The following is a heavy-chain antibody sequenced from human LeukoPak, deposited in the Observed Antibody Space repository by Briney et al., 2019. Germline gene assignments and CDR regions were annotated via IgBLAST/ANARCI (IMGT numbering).Heavy chain of an antibody. CDR2: IYPPDSDT. Sequence: GESLKISRKGSGYTFSNYWIAWVRQMPGKGLEWMGIIYPPDSDTRYSPSFQGQVTISVDKSISTAFLQWSTLKASDTAMYYCTRLYSSSSWGAFDYWGQRTQFTVSS. D-gene: IGHD6-6*01. CDR3: TRLYSSSSWGAFDY. J-gene: IGHJ4*02. V-gene: IGHV5-51*01. CDR1: GYTFSNYW.